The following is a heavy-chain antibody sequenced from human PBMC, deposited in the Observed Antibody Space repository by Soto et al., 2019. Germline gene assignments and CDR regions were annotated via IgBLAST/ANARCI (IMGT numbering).Heavy chain of an antibody. CDR3: ARDKGQEWLVLAYYYYGMEV. V-gene: IGHV1-46*01. CDR2: INPSGGST. D-gene: IGHD6-19*01. Sequence: QVQLVQSGAEVKKPGASVKVSCKASGYTFTSYYMHWVRQAPGQGLEWIGIINPSGGSTSYAQKFQGSVPMTRDTSTSTGYMELSSLRSEDTAVYYCARDKGQEWLVLAYYYYGMEVWGQGTTVTVAS. J-gene: IGHJ6*02. CDR1: GYTFTSYY.